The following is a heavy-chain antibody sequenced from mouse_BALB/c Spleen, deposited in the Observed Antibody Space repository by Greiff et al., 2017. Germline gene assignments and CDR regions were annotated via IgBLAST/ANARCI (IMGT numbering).Heavy chain of an antibody. D-gene: IGHD2-2*01. Sequence: EVQLQESGAELVRPGALVKLSCKASGFNIKDYYMHWVKQRPEQGLEWIGWIDPENGNTIYDPKFQGKASITADTSSNTAYLQLSSLTSEDTAVYYCARGGFLWLRDAMDYWGQGTTLTVSS. CDR3: ARGGFLWLRDAMDY. CDR2: IDPENGNT. J-gene: IGHJ2*01. CDR1: GFNIKDYY. V-gene: IGHV14-1*02.